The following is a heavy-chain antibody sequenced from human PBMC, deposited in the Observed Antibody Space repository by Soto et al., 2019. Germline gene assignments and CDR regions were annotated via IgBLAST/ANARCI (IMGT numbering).Heavy chain of an antibody. D-gene: IGHD5-18*01. CDR3: ARVETPMIPPIGTLDY. V-gene: IGHV4-31*03. J-gene: IGHJ4*02. CDR2: ISHAGNA. CDR1: GDSISSGRYF. Sequence: QVQLEESGPGLVKPSQTLSLTCTVSGDSISSGRYFWTWIRQHPGKVLEWIGYISHAGNAFYNPSLKNRLTMSVATSENPFSLMLTSVTAVDTAVYYCARVETPMIPPIGTLDYWGQGTMVTVCS.